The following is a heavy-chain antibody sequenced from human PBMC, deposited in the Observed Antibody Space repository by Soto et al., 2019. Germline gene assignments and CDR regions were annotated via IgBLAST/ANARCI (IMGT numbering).Heavy chain of an antibody. CDR3: VKGWSGGGNYFGH. V-gene: IGHV3-30*18. Sequence: QVQLVESGGGGVQPGTSLRLSCAASGFIFTDYGMHWIRQAPGKGLEWVAVISQDGSNKYYVDAVKGRFTISRDNSKNSLVLQINSLKPENTAVHYCVKGWSGGGNYFGHWGQGTQVTVSS. D-gene: IGHD2-15*01. CDR2: ISQDGSNK. J-gene: IGHJ4*02. CDR1: GFIFTDYG.